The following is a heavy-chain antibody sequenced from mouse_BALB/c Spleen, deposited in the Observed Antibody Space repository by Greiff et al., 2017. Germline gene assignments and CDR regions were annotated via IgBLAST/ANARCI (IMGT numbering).Heavy chain of an antibody. Sequence: EVMLVESGGGLVQPGGSLKLSCAASGFTFSSYGMSWVRQTPDKRLELVATINSNGGSTYYPDSVKGRFTISRDNAKNTLYLQMSSLKSEDTAMYYCARDLMITTVYYFDYWGQGTTLTVSS. CDR3: ARDLMITTVYYFDY. CDR2: INSNGGST. CDR1: GFTFSSYG. J-gene: IGHJ2*01. D-gene: IGHD2-4*01. V-gene: IGHV5-6-3*01.